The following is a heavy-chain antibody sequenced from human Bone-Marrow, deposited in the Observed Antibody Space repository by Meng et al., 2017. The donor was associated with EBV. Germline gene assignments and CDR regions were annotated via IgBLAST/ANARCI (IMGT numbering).Heavy chain of an antibody. D-gene: IGHD5-18*01. CDR3: ARGLDTAMVD. Sequence: QVRLTQWGSVLLTPSVTLSLTCAVYGGPFGVYYWSWIRQPQGKGLEWIGEINPSGGTNSNPSLKSRVTISVDTSKNQFSLKLSSVTAADTAVYYCARGLDTAMVDWGQGTLVTVSS. J-gene: IGHJ4*02. CDR2: INPSGGT. V-gene: IGHV4-34*01. CDR1: GGPFGVYY.